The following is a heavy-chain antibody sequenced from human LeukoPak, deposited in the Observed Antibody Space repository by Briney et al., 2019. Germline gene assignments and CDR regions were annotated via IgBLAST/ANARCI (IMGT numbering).Heavy chain of an antibody. CDR3: ARGVEPLAANTLAY. Sequence: GGSLRLSCAASGFTVITNDMTWVRQAPGKGLEWVSVLYSDGNTKYADSVQGRFTISRDKSKNTLYLEMNSLSPDDTAVYYCARGVEPLAANTLAYWGQGTLVTVSS. CDR1: GFTVITND. J-gene: IGHJ4*02. V-gene: IGHV3-53*01. D-gene: IGHD1-14*01. CDR2: LYSDGNT.